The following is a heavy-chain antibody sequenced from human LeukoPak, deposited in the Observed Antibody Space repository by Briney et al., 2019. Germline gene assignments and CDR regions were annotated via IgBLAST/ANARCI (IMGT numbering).Heavy chain of an antibody. V-gene: IGHV4-61*02. CDR2: IYTSGST. Sequence: PSGTLSLTCTVSGGSISSGSYYWSWIRQPAGKGREWIGRIYTSGSTNYNPSLKSRVTISLDTSENHFSLKLSSVTAADTAVYYCARVTTGGYYNYWGQGTLVTVSS. D-gene: IGHD3-22*01. CDR3: ARVTTGGYYNY. J-gene: IGHJ4*02. CDR1: GGSISSGSYY.